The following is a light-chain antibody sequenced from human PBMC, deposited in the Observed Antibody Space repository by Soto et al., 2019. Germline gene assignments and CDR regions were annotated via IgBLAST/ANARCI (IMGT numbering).Light chain of an antibody. Sequence: EIVLTQSPATLSLSPGERATLSCRASRSVSSYLAWYQQKPGQAPRLLIYDASNRATGIPARFSGSGSGTDFPLTISSLEPEDFVVYYCQQRSNWPYTFGQGTKLEIK. CDR2: DAS. CDR3: QQRSNWPYT. V-gene: IGKV3-11*01. CDR1: RSVSSY. J-gene: IGKJ2*01.